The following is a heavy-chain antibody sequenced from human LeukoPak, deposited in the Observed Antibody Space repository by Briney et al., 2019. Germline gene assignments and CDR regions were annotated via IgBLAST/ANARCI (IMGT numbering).Heavy chain of an antibody. CDR2: ISSISSYI. CDR3: ARVGTHAFDI. D-gene: IGHD7-27*01. J-gene: IGHJ3*02. Sequence: GGSLRLSCAASGFTFSSYSMNWVRQAPGKGLEWVSSISSISSYIYYADSVEGRFTISRDNAKNSLYLQMNSLRAEDTAVYYCARVGTHAFDIWGQGTMVTVSS. V-gene: IGHV3-21*01. CDR1: GFTFSSYS.